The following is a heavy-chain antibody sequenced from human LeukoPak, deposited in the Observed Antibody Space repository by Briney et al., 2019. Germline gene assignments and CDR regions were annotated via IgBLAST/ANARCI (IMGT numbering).Heavy chain of an antibody. J-gene: IGHJ3*02. CDR2: IYYSGST. V-gene: IGHV4-59*01. CDR3: ARRGVVTAIQYDAFDI. Sequence: SETLSLTCTVSGGSISTYYWSWLRQPPGKGLEWIGYIYYSGSTNYNPSLKSRVTILVDTSNNQVSLKLSSVTAADTAVYYCARRGVVTAIQYDAFDIWGQGTMVTVSS. CDR1: GGSISTYY. D-gene: IGHD2-21*02.